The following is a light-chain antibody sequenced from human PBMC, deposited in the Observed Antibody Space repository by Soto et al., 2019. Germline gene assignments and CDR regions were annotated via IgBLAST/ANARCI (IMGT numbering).Light chain of an antibody. CDR2: EVT. CDR1: SSDVGGYNY. J-gene: IGLJ2*01. V-gene: IGLV2-8*01. CDR3: SSYGGSNTDVV. Sequence: QSVLTQPPSASGSPGQSVTISCTGTSSDVGGYNYVSWYQQHPGKAPKLIIYEVTKRPSGVPDRFFGSKSANTASLTVSGLQAEDEADYHCSSYGGSNTDVVFGGGTKLTVL.